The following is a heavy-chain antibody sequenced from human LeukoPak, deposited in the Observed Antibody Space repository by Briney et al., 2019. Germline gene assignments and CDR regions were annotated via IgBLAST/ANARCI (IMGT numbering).Heavy chain of an antibody. CDR3: ARDLGAYCSSTSCYFDY. CDR2: IILIFGTA. D-gene: IGHD2-2*01. J-gene: IGHJ4*02. V-gene: IGHV1-69*13. Sequence: ASVKVSCKASGYTFTGYYIHWVRQAPGQGLEWMGGIILIFGTANYAQKFQGRVTITADESTSTAYMELSSLRSEDTAVYYCARDLGAYCSSTSCYFDYWGQGTLVTVSS. CDR1: GYTFTGYY.